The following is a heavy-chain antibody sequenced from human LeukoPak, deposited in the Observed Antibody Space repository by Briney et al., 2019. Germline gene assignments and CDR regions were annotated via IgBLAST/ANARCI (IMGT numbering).Heavy chain of an antibody. CDR1: RFTFSSYG. V-gene: IGHV3-33*01. D-gene: IGHD2-21*02. Sequence: PGGSLRLSCAASRFTFSSYGMHWVRQAPGKGLEWVAVIWYDGSNKYYADSVKGRFTISRDNSKNTLYLQMNSLRAEDTAVYYCAREVLPTPHNAYCGGDCYSFAYWGQGALVTVSS. CDR2: IWYDGSNK. CDR3: AREVLPTPHNAYCGGDCYSFAY. J-gene: IGHJ4*02.